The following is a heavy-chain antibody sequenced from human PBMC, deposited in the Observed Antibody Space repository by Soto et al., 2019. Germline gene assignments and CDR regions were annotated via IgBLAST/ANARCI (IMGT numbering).Heavy chain of an antibody. Sequence: EVHLLESGGDLVQPGGSLRVSCVASGFSFSNYAMSWVRQAPAKGLEWVSGIRGSGAETHYAVSVKGRFTISRDNSKNTVYLEMRSLNVGDTAVYYCARSEGAEGVVWFDTWGRGTRVTVSS. D-gene: IGHD1-26*01. V-gene: IGHV3-23*01. J-gene: IGHJ5*02. CDR2: IRGSGAET. CDR3: ARSEGAEGVVWFDT. CDR1: GFSFSNYA.